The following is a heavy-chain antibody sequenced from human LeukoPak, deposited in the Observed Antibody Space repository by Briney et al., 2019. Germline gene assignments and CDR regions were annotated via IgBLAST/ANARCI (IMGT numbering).Heavy chain of an antibody. CDR1: GFTFSRYD. D-gene: IGHD6-13*01. CDR2: IGTAADT. J-gene: IGHJ4*02. CDR3: ARDREAAAYFDY. Sequence: GGSLRLSCAASGFTFSRYDMHWVRQVTGKGLEWVSGIGTAADTFYPDSVKGRFTISRDNAKNSFYLQMNSLRAEDMAVYYCARDREAAAYFDYWGQGILVTVSS. V-gene: IGHV3-13*01.